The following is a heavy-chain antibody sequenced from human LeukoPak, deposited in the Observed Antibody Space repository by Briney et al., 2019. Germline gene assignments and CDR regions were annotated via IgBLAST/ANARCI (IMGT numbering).Heavy chain of an antibody. V-gene: IGHV4-61*02. J-gene: IGHJ4*02. Sequence: NSSETLSLTCTVSGGSISSGSYYWSWIRQPAGKGLEWIGRIYTSGSTNYNPSLKSRVTISVDTSKNQFSLKLSSVTAADTAVYYCAKVGWTTVTSDLGYWGQGTLVTVSS. CDR2: IYTSGST. CDR3: AKVGWTTVTSDLGY. D-gene: IGHD4-17*01. CDR1: GGSISSGSYY.